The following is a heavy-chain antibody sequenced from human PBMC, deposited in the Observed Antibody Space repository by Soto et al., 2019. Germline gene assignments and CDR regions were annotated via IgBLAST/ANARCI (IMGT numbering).Heavy chain of an antibody. CDR2: ISDDGSTA. CDR1: GFTLSAYW. Sequence: GGSLRLSCAVSGFTLSAYWMHWVRQVPGKGLTWVSRISDDGSTATYADSVKGRFVISRDNAKNSLYLEMNTLRADDSGLYYCARGPRVSSTGTGAHWGRGTLVTVSS. J-gene: IGHJ4*02. D-gene: IGHD1-1*01. V-gene: IGHV3-74*01. CDR3: ARGPRVSSTGTGAH.